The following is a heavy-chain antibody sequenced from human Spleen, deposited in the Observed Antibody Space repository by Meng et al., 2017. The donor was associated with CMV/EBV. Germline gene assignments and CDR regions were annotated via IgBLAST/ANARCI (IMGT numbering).Heavy chain of an antibody. CDR2: IVQDGTKK. CDR3: ARGPRYCSGGTCYSVGY. D-gene: IGHD2-15*01. CDR1: GFTFSSYW. J-gene: IGHJ4*02. V-gene: IGHV3-7*01. Sequence: GESLKISCAASGFTFSSYWMSWVRQAPGKGLEWVANIVQDGTKKYYVDSVKGRFTISRDNAKNSLYLQMNSLRAEDTAVYYCARGPRYCSGGTCYSVGYWGQGTLVTVSS.